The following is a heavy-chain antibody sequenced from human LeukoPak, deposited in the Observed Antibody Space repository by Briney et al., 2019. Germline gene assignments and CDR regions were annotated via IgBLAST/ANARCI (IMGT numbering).Heavy chain of an antibody. Sequence: SETLSLTCAVSGGSFSGYYWSWIRQPPGKRLEWIGEINHSGSTNYNPSLKSRVTISVDTSKNQFSLKLSSVTAADTAVYYCARRRRPDIVVVVAATPYNWFDPWGQGTLVTVSS. J-gene: IGHJ5*02. CDR3: ARRRRPDIVVVVAATPYNWFDP. V-gene: IGHV4-34*01. D-gene: IGHD2-15*01. CDR2: INHSGST. CDR1: GGSFSGYY.